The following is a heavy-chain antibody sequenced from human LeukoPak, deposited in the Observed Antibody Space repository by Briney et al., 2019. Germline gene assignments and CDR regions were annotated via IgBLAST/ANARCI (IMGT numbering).Heavy chain of an antibody. Sequence: SETLSLTCSVSGAPIRSSSYYWGWIRQPPGKGLEWIGNIYYKGSPSYNPSLKSRVTISMDTSKNQFSLRLNSVTAADTAVYYCSRHPDSWGQGTLVTISS. J-gene: IGHJ4*02. CDR3: SRHPDS. CDR2: IYYKGSP. V-gene: IGHV4-39*01. CDR1: GAPIRSSSYY.